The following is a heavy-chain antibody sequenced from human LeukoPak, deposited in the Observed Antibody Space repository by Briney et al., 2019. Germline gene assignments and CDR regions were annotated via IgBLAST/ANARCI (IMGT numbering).Heavy chain of an antibody. CDR3: AKDRVKADYYYYMDV. V-gene: IGHV3-23*01. Sequence: GGSLRLSCAASGFTFSSYWMSWVRQAPGKGLEWVSAISGSGGSTYYADSVKGRFTISRDNSKNTLYLQMNSLRAEDTAVYYCAKDRVKADYYYYMDVWGKGTTVTVSS. J-gene: IGHJ6*03. CDR2: ISGSGGST. D-gene: IGHD3-10*01. CDR1: GFTFSSYW.